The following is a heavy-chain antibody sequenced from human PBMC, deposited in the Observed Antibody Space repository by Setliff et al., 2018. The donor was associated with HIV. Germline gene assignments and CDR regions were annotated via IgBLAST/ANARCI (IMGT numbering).Heavy chain of an antibody. CDR1: GYSFATYW. J-gene: IGHJ4*02. V-gene: IGHV5-51*01. CDR2: IYPGDSDT. Sequence: GESLKISCKGSGYSFATYWIAWVRQMPGRGLELMGIIYPGDSDTRHSPSFQGQVTISADKSISTAYLQWSSLKASDTAMYYCATCGVTTCRYFDYWGQGTLVTVSS. CDR3: ATCGVTTCRYFDY. D-gene: IGHD4-17*01.